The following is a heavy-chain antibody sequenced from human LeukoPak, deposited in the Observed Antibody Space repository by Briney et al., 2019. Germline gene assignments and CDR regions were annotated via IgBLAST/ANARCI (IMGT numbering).Heavy chain of an antibody. Sequence: SETLSLTCTVSGGSISSYYWSWIRQPVGKGLEWIGRIYSSGSTNYNPSLKSRVTMSVDTSKNQFSLKLSSLTAADTAVYYCARDFSYDSSDYPPWGQGTLVTVSS. CDR1: GGSISSYY. V-gene: IGHV4-4*07. CDR2: IYSSGST. D-gene: IGHD3-22*01. J-gene: IGHJ5*02. CDR3: ARDFSYDSSDYPP.